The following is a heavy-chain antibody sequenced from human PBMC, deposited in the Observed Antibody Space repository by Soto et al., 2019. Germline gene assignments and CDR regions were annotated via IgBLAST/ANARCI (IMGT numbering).Heavy chain of an antibody. CDR2: ITGGGFTT. D-gene: IGHD2-15*01. CDR3: AKDVRSTLRPDAFDV. CDR1: GFTFSTIP. V-gene: IGHV3-23*01. Sequence: EVQILESGGGSVQRGGPLRLSCAASGFTFSTIPMLWVRKAPGKGLGGVSSITGGGFTTNYAASVKGRFTSSRDNSKNTVYVQMDILRAEDSAVYHCAKDVRSTLRPDAFDVWGQGTVVSVSS. J-gene: IGHJ3*01.